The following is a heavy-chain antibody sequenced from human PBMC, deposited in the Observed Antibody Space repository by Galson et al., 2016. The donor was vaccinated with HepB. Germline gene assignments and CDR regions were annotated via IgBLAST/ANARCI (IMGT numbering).Heavy chain of an antibody. CDR2: ISGSGIDV. V-gene: IGHV3-21*06. CDR3: ARDSGIAVAAHPDH. CDR1: GFSFGHYN. Sequence: SLRLSCAASGFSFGHYNMNWVRQTPGKGLEWVSSISGSGIDVFYADSLKGRLTISRDNTNNSVYLQMNSLRADDTAIYYCARDSGIAVAAHPDHWGRGTLVTVSS. D-gene: IGHD6-19*01. J-gene: IGHJ4*02.